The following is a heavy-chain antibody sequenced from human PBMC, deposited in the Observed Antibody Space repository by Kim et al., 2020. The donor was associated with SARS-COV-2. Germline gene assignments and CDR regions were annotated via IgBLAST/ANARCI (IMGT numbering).Heavy chain of an antibody. Sequence: GGSLRLSCAASGFTFSSYALSWVRQAPGKGLEWVSRISASGGETYYADSVQGRFTISRDNSKNALNLEMNSLRAEDTALYYCAKVTTLTAPFDAYWGQGTLVTVSS. J-gene: IGHJ4*02. D-gene: IGHD4-4*01. CDR3: AKVTTLTAPFDAY. CDR1: GFTFSSYA. CDR2: ISASGGET. V-gene: IGHV3-23*01.